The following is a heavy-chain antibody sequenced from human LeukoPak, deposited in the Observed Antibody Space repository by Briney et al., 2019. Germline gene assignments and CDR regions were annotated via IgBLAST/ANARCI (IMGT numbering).Heavy chain of an antibody. CDR2: ISYDGSNK. V-gene: IGHV3-30-3*01. D-gene: IGHD2-2*01. J-gene: IGHJ6*02. CDR1: GFTFSSYA. CDR3: ASPYCSSTSCPYYYGMDV. Sequence: GRSLRLSCAASGFTFSSYAMHWVRQAPGKGLEWVAVISYDGSNKYYADSVKGRFTISRDNSKNTLYLQMNSLRAEDTAVYYCASPYCSSTSCPYYYGMDVWGQGTTVTVSS.